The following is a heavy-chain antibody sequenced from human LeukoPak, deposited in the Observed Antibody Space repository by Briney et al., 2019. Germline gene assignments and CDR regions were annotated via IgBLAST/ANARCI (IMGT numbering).Heavy chain of an antibody. CDR1: GFTFSSYG. CDR2: IWYDGSNK. J-gene: IGHJ6*02. V-gene: IGHV3-33*01. CDR3: ARDLFPYYGMDV. Sequence: GGSLRLSCAASGFTFSSYGMHWVRQAPGKGLEWVAVIWYDGSNKYYADSVKGRFTISRDNSKNTLYLQMNSLRAEDTAVYYCARDLFPYYGMDVWGQGTTVTVSS.